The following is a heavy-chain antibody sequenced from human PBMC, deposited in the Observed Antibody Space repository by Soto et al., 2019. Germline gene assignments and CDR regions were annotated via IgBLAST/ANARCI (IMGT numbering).Heavy chain of an antibody. CDR2: ISGSGGST. Sequence: PGGSLRLSCAASGFTFSSYAMSWVRQAPGKGLEWVSAISGSGGSTYYADSVKGRFTISRDNSENTLYLQMNSLRAEDTAVYYCAKDGGWFEYYYGMDVWGQGTTVTVSS. D-gene: IGHD3-10*01. J-gene: IGHJ6*02. V-gene: IGHV3-23*01. CDR3: AKDGGWFEYYYGMDV. CDR1: GFTFSSYA.